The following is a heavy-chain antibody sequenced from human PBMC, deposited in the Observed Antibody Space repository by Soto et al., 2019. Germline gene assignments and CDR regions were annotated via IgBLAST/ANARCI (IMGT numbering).Heavy chain of an antibody. CDR2: MLYSGST. D-gene: IGHD3-16*02. J-gene: IGHJ4*02. CDR1: GGSISSAAYY. CDR3: ARDFQSSHFDY. Sequence: SETLSLTCTVSGGSISSAAYYWGWIRQPPGKGLEWIGSMLYSGSTYYSPSLKSRVTISVDTSKNQFSLKLSSVTAADTAVYYCARDFQSSHFDYWGQGTLVTVSS. V-gene: IGHV4-39*07.